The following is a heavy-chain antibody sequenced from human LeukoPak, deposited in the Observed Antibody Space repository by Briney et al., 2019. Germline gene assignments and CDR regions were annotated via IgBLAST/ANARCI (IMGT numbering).Heavy chain of an antibody. CDR1: GGSFSGYY. CDR2: INHSGST. D-gene: IGHD3-22*01. CDR3: AIHPGGYDGSGQIFDY. Sequence: SETLSLTCAVYGGSFSGYYWSWIRQPPGKGLEWIGEINHSGSTNYNPSLKSRVTISVDTSKNQFSLKLSSVTAADTAVYYCAIHPGGYDGSGQIFDYWGQGTLVTVSS. J-gene: IGHJ4*02. V-gene: IGHV4-34*01.